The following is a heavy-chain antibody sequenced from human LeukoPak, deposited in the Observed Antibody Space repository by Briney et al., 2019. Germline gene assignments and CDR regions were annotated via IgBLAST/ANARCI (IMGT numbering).Heavy chain of an antibody. V-gene: IGHV3-21*01. D-gene: IGHD3-22*01. CDR1: GFPFMTNR. Sequence: KPGGSLILSGPPPGFPFMTNRLNGVPQAPGRGRYGVSSINSSSSYIYYADSVKGRFTISRDNAKNSLYLQMNSLRAEDTAVYYCAREYYYDSSGYLGYWGQGTLVTVSS. CDR3: AREYYYDSSGYLGY. CDR2: INSSSSYI. J-gene: IGHJ4*02.